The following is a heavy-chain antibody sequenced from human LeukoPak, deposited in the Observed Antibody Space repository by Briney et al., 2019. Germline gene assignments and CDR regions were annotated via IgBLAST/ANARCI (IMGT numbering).Heavy chain of an antibody. Sequence: GGSLRLSCAASGFTFSSYGMHWVRQAPGKGLEWVAVIWYDGSNKYYADSVKGRFTISRDNSKNTLYLQMNSLRAEDTAVYYCARDRVAAGTSPNFDYWGQGTLVTVSS. CDR1: GFTFSSYG. V-gene: IGHV3-33*01. CDR2: IWYDGSNK. J-gene: IGHJ4*02. CDR3: ARDRVAAGTSPNFDY. D-gene: IGHD6-13*01.